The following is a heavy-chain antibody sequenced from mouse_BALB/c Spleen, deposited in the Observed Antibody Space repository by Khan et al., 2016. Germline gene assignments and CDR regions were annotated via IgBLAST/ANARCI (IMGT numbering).Heavy chain of an antibody. D-gene: IGHD4-1*01. CDR3: TRTGTGYFDV. CDR2: IRLKSNNYAT. Sequence: EVKLEVSGGGLVQPGGSMKLSCVASEFTFSNYWMNWVRQSPEKGLEWVAEIRLKSNNYATHYAESVKGRFTISRDDSKSSVYLQMNNLRAEDTGIYYCTRTGTGYFDVWGAGTTVTVSS. V-gene: IGHV6-6*02. CDR1: EFTFSNYW. J-gene: IGHJ1*01.